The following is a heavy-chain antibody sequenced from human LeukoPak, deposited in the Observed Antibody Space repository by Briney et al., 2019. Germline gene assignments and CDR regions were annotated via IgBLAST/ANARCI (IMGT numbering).Heavy chain of an antibody. J-gene: IGHJ4*02. CDR2: INSDGSST. CDR3: AEGAYSSSSIDY. CDR1: GFTFSSYW. Sequence: GGSLRLSCAASGFTFSSYWMLWVRQAPGQGLVWVSRINSDGSSTSYADSVKGRFTISRDNAKNTLYLQMNSLRAEDTAVYYCAEGAYSSSSIDYWGQGTLVTVSS. D-gene: IGHD6-13*01. V-gene: IGHV3-74*01.